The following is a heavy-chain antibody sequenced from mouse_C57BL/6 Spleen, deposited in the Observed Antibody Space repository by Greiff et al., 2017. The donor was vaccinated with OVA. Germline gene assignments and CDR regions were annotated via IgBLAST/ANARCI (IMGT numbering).Heavy chain of an antibody. CDR2: IDPSDSET. CDR3: ARKSFYGSWYFDV. CDR1: GYTFTSYW. V-gene: IGHV1-52*01. Sequence: VQLQQPGAELVRPGSSVKLSCKASGYTFTSYWMHWVKQRPIQGLEWIGNIDPSDSETHYNQKFKDKATLTVDKSSSTAYMQLSSLTSEDSAVYYCARKSFYGSWYFDVWGTGTTVTVSS. J-gene: IGHJ1*03. D-gene: IGHD1-1*01.